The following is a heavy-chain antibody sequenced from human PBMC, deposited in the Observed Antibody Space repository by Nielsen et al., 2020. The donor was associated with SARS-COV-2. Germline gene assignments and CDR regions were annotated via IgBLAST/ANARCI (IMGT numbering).Heavy chain of an antibody. J-gene: IGHJ3*01. CDR2: IRTKDYSETT. D-gene: IGHD6-25*01. Sequence: GESLKISCTTSGFTFSDYPLSWVRQAPGKGLEWVALIRTKDYSETTHYAASVKGRFTISRDDSKSIAYLQMNSLKTEDTAVYFCSRVRAGAFDLWGQGTMVTVSS. CDR1: GFTFSDYP. V-gene: IGHV3-49*04. CDR3: SRVRAGAFDL.